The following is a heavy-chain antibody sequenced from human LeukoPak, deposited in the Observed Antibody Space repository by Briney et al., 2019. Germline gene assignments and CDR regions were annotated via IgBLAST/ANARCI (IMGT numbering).Heavy chain of an antibody. CDR1: GGSFSGYY. D-gene: IGHD5-24*01. CDR2: INHSGST. Sequence: SETLSLTCAVYGGSFSGYYWSWIRQPPGKGLEWIGEINHSGSTNYNPSLKSRVTISVDTSKNQFSLKLSSVTAADMAVYYCARAGRWLQYRAPEQFDYWGQGTLVTVSS. J-gene: IGHJ4*02. CDR3: ARAGRWLQYRAPEQFDY. V-gene: IGHV4-34*01.